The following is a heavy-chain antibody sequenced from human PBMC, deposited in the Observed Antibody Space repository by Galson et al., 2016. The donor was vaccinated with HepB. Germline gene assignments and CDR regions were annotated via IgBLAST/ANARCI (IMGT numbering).Heavy chain of an antibody. CDR1: GFTFGRYA. J-gene: IGHJ4*02. V-gene: IGHV3-23*01. Sequence: SLRLSCAASGFTFGRYAMSWVRQAPGKGLEWVSAISGDGGSTYYAGSVQGRFTSSIDRSTNTMYLQMNSLRTDDTAVYYGASGAHSGTYYTILNYYFKYWGQGTLVTVSS. CDR3: ASGAHSGTYYTILNYYFKY. CDR2: ISGDGGST. D-gene: IGHD1-26*01.